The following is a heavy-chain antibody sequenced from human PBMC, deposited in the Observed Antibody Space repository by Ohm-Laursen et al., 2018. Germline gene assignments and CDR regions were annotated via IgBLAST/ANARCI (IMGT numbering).Heavy chain of an antibody. CDR1: GGSISGYY. CDR3: ARRETDYSYGYGY. Sequence: TLSLTWAVSGGSISGYYWSWIRQPPGKGLEWIGYIYYTGSTTYNPSLKSRVTISVDTSKKQFSLKLSSVTAADTAVYYCARRETDYSYGYGYWGQGTLVTVSS. J-gene: IGHJ4*02. D-gene: IGHD5-18*01. V-gene: IGHV4-59*08. CDR2: IYYTGST.